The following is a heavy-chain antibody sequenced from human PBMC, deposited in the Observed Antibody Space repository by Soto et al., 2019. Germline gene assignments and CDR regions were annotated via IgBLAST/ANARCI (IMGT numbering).Heavy chain of an antibody. CDR1: GFAFNNYG. CDR2: ISKSDYT. D-gene: IGHD2-2*01. J-gene: IGHJ4*02. V-gene: IGHV3-21*01. Sequence: GGTLRLSCTVSGFAFNNYGINWVRQAPGKGLEWVSSISKSDYTYYSDSVKGRFAISRDNAKSSVSLQMNTLRVEDTAVYYCAREDSIIIPAVSDFWGQGTLVTVSS. CDR3: AREDSIIIPAVSDF.